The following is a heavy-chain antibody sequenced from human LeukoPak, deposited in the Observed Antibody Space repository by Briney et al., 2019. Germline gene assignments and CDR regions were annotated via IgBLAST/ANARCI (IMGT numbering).Heavy chain of an antibody. D-gene: IGHD3-22*01. Sequence: GASVKVSCKASGYTFTSYGISWVRQAPGQGLEWMGWISAYNGNTNYAQKLQGRVTMTTDTSTSTAYMELRSLRSDDTDVYYCARDLSNYYDSSGYADYWGQGTLVTVSS. CDR3: ARDLSNYYDSSGYADY. J-gene: IGHJ4*02. V-gene: IGHV1-18*01. CDR2: ISAYNGNT. CDR1: GYTFTSYG.